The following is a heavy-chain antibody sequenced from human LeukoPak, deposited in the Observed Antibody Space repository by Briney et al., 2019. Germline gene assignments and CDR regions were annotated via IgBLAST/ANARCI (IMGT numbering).Heavy chain of an antibody. CDR3: ARGGRGSAAVVAPRSFDI. Sequence: PGGSLRLPCAASGFTFSSYAMHWVRQAPGKGLEWVSVTYTGGNSYYADSVKGRFIISRDISKNTLYLQMNSLRAEDSALYYCARGGRGSAAVVAPRSFDIWGQGAMVTVSS. CDR1: GFTFSSYA. V-gene: IGHV3-53*01. CDR2: TYTGGNS. D-gene: IGHD3-22*01. J-gene: IGHJ3*02.